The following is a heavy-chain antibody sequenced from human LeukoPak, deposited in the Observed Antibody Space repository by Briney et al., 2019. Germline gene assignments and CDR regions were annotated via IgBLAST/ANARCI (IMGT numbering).Heavy chain of an antibody. Sequence: GASVKVSCKASGFTFTSSAMQWVRQARGQRLEWIGWIVVGSGNTNYAQKFQERVTITRDMSTSTAYMELSSLRPEDTAVYYCAADLDYGGNSWAFDIWGQGTMVTVSS. CDR3: AADLDYGGNSWAFDI. J-gene: IGHJ3*02. CDR1: GFTFTSSA. D-gene: IGHD4-23*01. CDR2: IVVGSGNT. V-gene: IGHV1-58*02.